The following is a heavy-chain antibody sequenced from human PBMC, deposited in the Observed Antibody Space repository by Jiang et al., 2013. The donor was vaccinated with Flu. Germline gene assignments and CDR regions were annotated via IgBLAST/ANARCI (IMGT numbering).Heavy chain of an antibody. J-gene: IGHJ4*02. CDR3: AGFRSMTTVVTPGDYFDY. CDR2: INHSGST. Sequence: LLKPSETLSLTCAVYGGSFSGYYWSWIRQPPGKGLEWIGEINHSGSTNYNPSLKSRVTISVDTSKNQFSLKLSSVTAADTAVYYCAGFRSMTTVVTPGDYFDYWGQGTLVTVSS. CDR1: GGSFSGYY. V-gene: IGHV4-34*01. D-gene: IGHD4-23*01.